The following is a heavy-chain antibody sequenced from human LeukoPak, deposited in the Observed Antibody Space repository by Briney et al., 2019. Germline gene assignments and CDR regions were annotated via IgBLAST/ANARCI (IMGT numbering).Heavy chain of an antibody. CDR2: ISYDGSNK. V-gene: IGHV3-30*18. D-gene: IGHD6-13*01. CDR3: AKSIAAAEYYYYYYMDV. Sequence: GGSLRLSCAASGFTFSSYGMHWVRQAPGKGLEWVAVISYDGSNKYYADSVKGRFTISRDNSKNTLYLQMNSLRAEDTAVYYCAKSIAAAEYYYYYYMDVWGKGTTVTVSS. CDR1: GFTFSSYG. J-gene: IGHJ6*03.